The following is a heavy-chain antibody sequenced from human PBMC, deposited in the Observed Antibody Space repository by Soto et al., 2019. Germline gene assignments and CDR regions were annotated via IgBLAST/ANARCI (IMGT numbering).Heavy chain of an antibody. D-gene: IGHD2-2*01. CDR3: ASSVYCSSTGCYLRFDY. CDR2: IYYSGST. Sequence: SETLSLTCTVSGGSISSGGYYWSWIRQHPGKGLEWIGYIYYSGSTYYNPSLKSRVTISVDTSKNQFSLKLSSVTAADTAVYYCASSVYCSSTGCYLRFDYWGQGTLVTVSS. CDR1: GGSISSGGYY. J-gene: IGHJ4*02. V-gene: IGHV4-31*03.